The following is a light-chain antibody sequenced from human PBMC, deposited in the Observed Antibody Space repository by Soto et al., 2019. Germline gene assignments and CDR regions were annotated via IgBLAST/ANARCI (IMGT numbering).Light chain of an antibody. CDR2: GAS. CDR3: QQHGTSPPLT. Sequence: EIVLTQSPGTLSLSPGERATLSCRASQTVSSSYLAWYQQKPGQAPRLLIYGASSRATGIPDRFSGSGSGTDFTLTISRLEPEDFALYYCQQHGTSPPLTFGQGTKVDIK. V-gene: IGKV3-20*01. CDR1: QTVSSSY. J-gene: IGKJ1*01.